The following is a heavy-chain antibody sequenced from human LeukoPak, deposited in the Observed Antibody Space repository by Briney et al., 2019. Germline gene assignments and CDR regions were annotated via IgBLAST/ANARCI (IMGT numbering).Heavy chain of an antibody. CDR2: IYYSGST. Sequence: PSETLSLTRTVSGGSISSYYWSWIRQPPGKGLEWIGYIYYSGSTNYNPSLKSRVTISVDTSKNQFSLKLSSVTAADTAVYYCARHDSSARRHDAFDIWGQGTMVTVSS. V-gene: IGHV4-59*01. CDR3: ARHDSSARRHDAFDI. D-gene: IGHD3-22*01. J-gene: IGHJ3*02. CDR1: GGSISSYY.